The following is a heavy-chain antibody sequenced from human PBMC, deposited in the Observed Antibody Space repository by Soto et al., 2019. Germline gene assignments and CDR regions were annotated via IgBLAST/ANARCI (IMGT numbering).Heavy chain of an antibody. CDR3: ASTRTPAVAGTPWFDP. CDR1: GFTVSSNY. D-gene: IGHD6-19*01. Sequence: GGSLRLSCAASGFTVSSNYMSWVRQAPGKGLEWVSVIYSGGSTYYADSVKGRFTISRHNSKNTLYLQMNSLRAEDTAVYYCASTRTPAVAGTPWFDPWGQGTLVTVSS. V-gene: IGHV3-53*04. CDR2: IYSGGST. J-gene: IGHJ5*02.